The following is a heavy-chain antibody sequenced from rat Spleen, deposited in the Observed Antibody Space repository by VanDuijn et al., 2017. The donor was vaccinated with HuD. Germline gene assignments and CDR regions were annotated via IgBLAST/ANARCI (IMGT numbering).Heavy chain of an antibody. CDR3: TRGLSMSSTNYYYALFAY. Sequence: EVQLQESGPGLVKPSQSLSLTCSVTGYSITSNYWGWIRTFPGNKMEWMGYIDYSGRTSYNPSLKSRISITRDTSKNQFFLQLNSVTTEDTATYYCTRGLSMSSTNYYYALFAYWGQGTLVTVSS. CDR1: GYSITSNY. D-gene: IGHD1-6*01. V-gene: IGHV3-1*01. J-gene: IGHJ3*01. CDR2: IDYSGRT.